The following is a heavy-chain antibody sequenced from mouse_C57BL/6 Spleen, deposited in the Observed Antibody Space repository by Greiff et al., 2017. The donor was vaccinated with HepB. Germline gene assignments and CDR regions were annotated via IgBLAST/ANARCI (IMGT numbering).Heavy chain of an antibody. J-gene: IGHJ3*01. CDR1: GYTFTSYW. CDR3: ARWHYYGSSFIGFAY. D-gene: IGHD1-1*01. Sequence: QVQLQQPGAELVRPGSSVKLSCKASGYTFTSYWMHWVKQRPIQGLEWIGNIDPSDSETHYNQKFKDKATLTVDKSSSTAYMQLSSLTSEDSAVYYCARWHYYGSSFIGFAYLGQGTLVTVSA. CDR2: IDPSDSET. V-gene: IGHV1-52*01.